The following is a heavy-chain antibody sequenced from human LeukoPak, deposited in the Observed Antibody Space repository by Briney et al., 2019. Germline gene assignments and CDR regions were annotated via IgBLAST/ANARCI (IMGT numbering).Heavy chain of an antibody. D-gene: IGHD3-3*01. J-gene: IGHJ3*02. CDR1: GGSISSGGYY. CDR2: IYYSGST. CDR3: ARGPADYDFWSGYYTNRVDGAFDI. Sequence: SETLSLTCTVSGGSISSGGYYWSWIRQHPGKGLEWIGYIYYSGSTYYNPSLKSRVTISVDTSKNQFSLKLSSVTAADTAVYYCARGPADYDFWSGYYTNRVDGAFDIWAKGQWSPSLQ. V-gene: IGHV4-31*03.